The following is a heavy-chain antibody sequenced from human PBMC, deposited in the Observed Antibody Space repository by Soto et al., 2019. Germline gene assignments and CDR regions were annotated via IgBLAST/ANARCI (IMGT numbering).Heavy chain of an antibody. CDR3: ARVGSSWSFDY. D-gene: IGHD6-13*01. J-gene: IGHJ4*02. V-gene: IGHV3-33*01. CDR2: IWYDRSNK. Sequence: GGSLRLSCAASGFTFSSDGMHWGRQAPGKGLEWVAIIWYDRSNKYYADSVKGRFTISRDSSKITLYLQMNSLRAEDTAVYYCARVGSSWSFDYWGQGTLVTVSS. CDR1: GFTFSSDG.